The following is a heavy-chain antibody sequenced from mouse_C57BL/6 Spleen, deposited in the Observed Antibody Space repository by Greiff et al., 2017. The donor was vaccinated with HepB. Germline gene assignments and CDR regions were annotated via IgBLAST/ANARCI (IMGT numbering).Heavy chain of an antibody. V-gene: IGHV1-15*01. CDR1: GYTFTDYE. J-gene: IGHJ3*01. Sequence: QVQLKQSGAELVRPGASVTLSCKASGYTFTDYEMHWVKQTPVHGLEWIGAIDPETGGTAYNQKFKGKAILTADKSSSTAYMELRSLTSEDSAVYYCTRYRDYGNSWFAYWGQGTLVTVSA. D-gene: IGHD2-1*01. CDR2: IDPETGGT. CDR3: TRYRDYGNSWFAY.